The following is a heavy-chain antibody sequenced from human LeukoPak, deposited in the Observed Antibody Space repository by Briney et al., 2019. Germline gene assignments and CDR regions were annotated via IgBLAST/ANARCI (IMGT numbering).Heavy chain of an antibody. CDR3: ARDLLRALSGYIPAYAFDI. D-gene: IGHD3-22*01. V-gene: IGHV1-69*01. CDR2: IIPIFGTA. J-gene: IGHJ3*02. Sequence: GSSVKVSCKASGGTFSSYAISWVRQAPGQGLEWMGGIIPIFGTANYAQKFQGRVTITADESTSTAYMELGSLRSEDTAVYYCARDLLRALSGYIPAYAFDIWGQGTMVTVSS. CDR1: GGTFSSYA.